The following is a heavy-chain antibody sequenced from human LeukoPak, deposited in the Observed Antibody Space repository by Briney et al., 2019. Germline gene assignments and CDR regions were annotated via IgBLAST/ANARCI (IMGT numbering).Heavy chain of an antibody. CDR2: IYYSGST. CDR1: GGSISSYY. CDR3: ARGDIVGATYDY. J-gene: IGHJ4*02. Sequence: SETLSLTCTVSGGSISSYYWSWIRQPPGKGLEWIGYIYYSGSTNYNPSLKSRVTISVDTSKNQFSLKLSSVTAADTAVSYCARGDIVGATYDYWGQGTLVTVSP. D-gene: IGHD1-26*01. V-gene: IGHV4-59*01.